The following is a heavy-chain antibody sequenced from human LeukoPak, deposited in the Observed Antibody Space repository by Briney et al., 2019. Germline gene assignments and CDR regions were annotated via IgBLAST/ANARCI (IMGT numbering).Heavy chain of an antibody. CDR3: ARENNQYYFDY. J-gene: IGHJ4*02. D-gene: IGHD1/OR15-1a*01. CDR1: GGSISSYY. CDR2: IYYGGSA. Sequence: TSETLSLTCTVSGGSISSYYWSWIRQPPGKGLEWIGYIYYGGSANYNPSLKSRVTISVDTSKNQFSLKLSSVTAADTAVYYCARENNQYYFDYWGQGTLVTVSS. V-gene: IGHV4-59*01.